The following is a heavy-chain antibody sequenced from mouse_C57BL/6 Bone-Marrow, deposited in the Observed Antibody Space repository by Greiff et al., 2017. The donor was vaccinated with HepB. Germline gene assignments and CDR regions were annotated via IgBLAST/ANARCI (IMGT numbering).Heavy chain of an antibody. D-gene: IGHD1-1*01. Sequence: VMLVESGEGLVKPGGSLKLSCAASGFTFSSYAMSWVRQTPEKRLEWVAYISSGGDYIYYADTVKGRFTISRDNARNTLYLQMSSLKSEDTAMYYCTRDQLNYGSRDWYFDVWGTGTTVTVSS. CDR1: GFTFSSYA. V-gene: IGHV5-9-1*02. J-gene: IGHJ1*03. CDR3: TRDQLNYGSRDWYFDV. CDR2: ISSGGDYI.